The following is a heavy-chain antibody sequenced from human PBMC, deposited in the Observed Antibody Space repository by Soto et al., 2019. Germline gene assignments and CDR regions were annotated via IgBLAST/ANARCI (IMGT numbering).Heavy chain of an antibody. J-gene: IGHJ6*02. CDR3: AREGSTVRNYDYYYYGMDV. V-gene: IGHV1-18*01. D-gene: IGHD3-10*01. CDR2: ISVFKGTT. CDR1: GYTFTSYG. Sequence: ASVKVSCKASGYTFTSYGVSWVRQAPGQGLEWMGWISVFKGTTNYAQKFQGRVTMTTDTSTSTAHMELRSLRSDDTAVYYCAREGSTVRNYDYYYYGMDVWGQGTTVTVSS.